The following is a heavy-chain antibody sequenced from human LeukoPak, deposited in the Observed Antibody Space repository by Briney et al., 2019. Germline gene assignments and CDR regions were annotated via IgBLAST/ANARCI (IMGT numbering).Heavy chain of an antibody. V-gene: IGHV6-1*01. Sequence: SQTLSLTCVVSGDSVSSKNGAWNWIGQSPSRGLEWLGRTYYRSKWYNDYAESMEGRMTISQDTSKNQYSPHLNSVTPDDTAVYYCARDFGTTGWHTFDYWGQGTLVTVSS. D-gene: IGHD6-19*01. CDR2: TYYRSKWYN. CDR3: ARDFGTTGWHTFDY. CDR1: GDSVSSKNGA. J-gene: IGHJ4*02.